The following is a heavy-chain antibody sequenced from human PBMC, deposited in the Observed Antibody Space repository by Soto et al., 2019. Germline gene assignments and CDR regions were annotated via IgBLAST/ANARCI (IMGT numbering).Heavy chain of an antibody. CDR3: ERHHDYGDYFAY. Sequence: ASVKVSCKASGSTFSSSYFHWVRQAPGEGLEWMGRINPSGGVTTYAQKFRGRVIMTRDTSTSTVYMQLRSLMSEDTAVYDCERHHDYGDYFAYWGQGTLVTAS. J-gene: IGHJ4*02. CDR2: INPSGGVT. CDR1: GSTFSSSY. D-gene: IGHD4-17*01. V-gene: IGHV1-46*01.